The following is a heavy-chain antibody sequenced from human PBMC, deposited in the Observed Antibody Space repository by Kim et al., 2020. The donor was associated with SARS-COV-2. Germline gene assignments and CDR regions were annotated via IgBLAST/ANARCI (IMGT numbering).Heavy chain of an antibody. CDR3: ASLSTWYVWYKFDY. D-gene: IGHD3-16*01. Sequence: STKGRYTNSRDNDSNMLYLQMNSLRAEDTAVYYCASLSTWYVWYKFDYWGQGTLVTVSS. V-gene: IGHV3-74*01. J-gene: IGHJ4*02.